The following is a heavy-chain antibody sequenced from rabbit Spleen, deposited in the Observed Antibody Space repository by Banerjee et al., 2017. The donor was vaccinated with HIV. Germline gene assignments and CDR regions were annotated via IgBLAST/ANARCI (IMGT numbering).Heavy chain of an antibody. CDR2: IYAGSSGST. Sequence: QSLEESGGDLVKPGASLTLTCTASGFSFGNRYYMCWVRQAPGKGLEWIACIYAGSSGSTYYADWAKGRFTIAKTSSTTVTLQMTSLTAADTATYFCARESGSSFSSYGMDLWGPGTLVTVS. D-gene: IGHD8-1*01. V-gene: IGHV1S40*01. J-gene: IGHJ6*01. CDR1: GFSFGNRYY. CDR3: ARESGSSFSSYGMDL.